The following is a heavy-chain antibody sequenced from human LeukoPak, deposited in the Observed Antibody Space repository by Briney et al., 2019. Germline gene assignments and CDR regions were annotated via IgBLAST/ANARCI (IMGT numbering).Heavy chain of an antibody. J-gene: IGHJ3*02. V-gene: IGHV3-74*01. CDR2: INGDESLT. D-gene: IGHD5-18*01. CDR3: ARGSMVTANGFDI. Sequence: GGSLRLSCAASGFTFSTFWMHWVRQAPGKGLVWVSRINGDESLTHYADSVRGRFTISRDNARNTLYLQMDSLRAEDTAVYYCARGSMVTANGFDIWGQGTMVTVSS. CDR1: GFTFSTFW.